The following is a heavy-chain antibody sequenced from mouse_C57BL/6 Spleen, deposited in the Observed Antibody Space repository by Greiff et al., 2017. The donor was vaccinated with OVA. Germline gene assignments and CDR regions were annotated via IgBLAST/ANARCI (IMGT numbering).Heavy chain of an antibody. CDR1: GYTFTSYW. D-gene: IGHD1-1*01. CDR2: IDPSDSYT. CDR3: AREGYYGSDYYAMDY. J-gene: IGHJ4*01. V-gene: IGHV1-50*01. Sequence: VQLQQPGAELVKPGASVKLSCKASGYTFTSYWMQWVKQRPGQGLEWIGEIDPSDSYTNYNQKFKGKATLTVDTSSSTAYMQLSSLTSEDSAVYYCAREGYYGSDYYAMDYWGQGTSVTVSS.